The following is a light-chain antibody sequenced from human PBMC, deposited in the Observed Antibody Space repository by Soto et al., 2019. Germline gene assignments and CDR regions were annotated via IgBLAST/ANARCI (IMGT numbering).Light chain of an antibody. J-gene: IGLJ2*01. V-gene: IGLV2-14*03. Sequence: QSALTQPASVSGSPGQSITISCTGTSSDVGGYNYVSWYQQHPGKAPKLMIYDVINRPSGVSNRFSGSKSGNSASLTISGLQAEDEADYYCSSYTSSSTYVVFGGRTKVTVL. CDR2: DVI. CDR3: SSYTSSSTYVV. CDR1: SSDVGGYNY.